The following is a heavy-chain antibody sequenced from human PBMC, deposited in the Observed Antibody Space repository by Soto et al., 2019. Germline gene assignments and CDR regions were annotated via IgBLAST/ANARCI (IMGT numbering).Heavy chain of an antibody. J-gene: IGHJ4*02. CDR1: GFNFGNYA. V-gene: IGHV3-23*01. CDR2: VPYTGAQT. Sequence: EVQLLESGGGSVQPGGSLRLSCTASGFNFGNYAMGWARQAPGKGLEWLSSLAVPYTGAQTYYADSVAGRLIVSRDDSKNTLYLEMNSLRADDTAVYYCAKDCGRIAVAGWTEWCPGTLVTVSS. CDR3: AKDCGRIAVAGWTE. D-gene: IGHD6-19*01.